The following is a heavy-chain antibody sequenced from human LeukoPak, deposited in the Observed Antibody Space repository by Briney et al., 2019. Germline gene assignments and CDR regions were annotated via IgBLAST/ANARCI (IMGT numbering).Heavy chain of an antibody. D-gene: IGHD6-19*01. CDR1: GYSVADNW. V-gene: IGHV5-51*01. CDR2: IYPVGSDT. J-gene: IGHJ4*02. Sequence: GESLKISCKGSGYSVADNWSGWVRRLPGRGLGWMGIIYPVGSDTAYSPSLQGQVTITADNSITTAYLQWSTLKASDTAMYYCASHLSYTSGWPLDYWGQGTLVTVSS. CDR3: ASHLSYTSGWPLDY.